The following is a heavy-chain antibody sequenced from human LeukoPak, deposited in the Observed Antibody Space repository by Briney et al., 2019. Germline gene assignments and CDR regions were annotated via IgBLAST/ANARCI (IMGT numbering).Heavy chain of an antibody. Sequence: ASVKVSCKASGYTFTSYGISWVRQAPGQGLEWMGWISAYNGNTNYAQKLQGRVTMTTDTSTSTAYMELRSLRSDDTAVYYCARVADFWSGSGPLYYMDVWGKGTTVTVSS. D-gene: IGHD3-3*01. CDR1: GYTFTSYG. CDR3: ARVADFWSGSGPLYYMDV. CDR2: ISAYNGNT. V-gene: IGHV1-18*01. J-gene: IGHJ6*03.